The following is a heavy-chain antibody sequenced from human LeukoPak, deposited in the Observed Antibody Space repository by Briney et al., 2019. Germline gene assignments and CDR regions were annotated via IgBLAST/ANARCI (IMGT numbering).Heavy chain of an antibody. CDR1: GFTFSTYD. V-gene: IGHV3-23*01. D-gene: IGHD6-13*01. Sequence: PGGSLRLSCAASGFTFSTYDMTWVRQAPGKGLEWVSGISRDGDTIYYAQSVKGRFTVSRDNSKDTLYLQMNSLRAGDTAVYYCVKGASSTALITWDLWGQGTLVTVSS. J-gene: IGHJ5*02. CDR2: ISRDGDTI. CDR3: VKGASSTALITWDL.